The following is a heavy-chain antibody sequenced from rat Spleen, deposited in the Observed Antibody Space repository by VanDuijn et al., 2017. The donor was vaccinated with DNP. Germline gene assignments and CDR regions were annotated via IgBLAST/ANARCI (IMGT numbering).Heavy chain of an antibody. Sequence: VQLQESGPGLVEPSQSLSLTCSVTGYSITSYYWGWIRQFPGNKMEYIGHISYSGRTNYNPSLKRRISITRDTSKNQFFLQLSSVTTEDTATYYCARWNIGTSTLDYWGQGVMVTVSS. CDR2: ISYSGRT. D-gene: IGHD1-5*01. J-gene: IGHJ2*01. CDR1: GYSITSYY. V-gene: IGHV3-1*01. CDR3: ARWNIGTSTLDY.